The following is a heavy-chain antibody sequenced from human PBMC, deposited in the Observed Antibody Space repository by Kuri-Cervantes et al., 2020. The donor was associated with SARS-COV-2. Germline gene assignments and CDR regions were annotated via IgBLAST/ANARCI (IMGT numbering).Heavy chain of an antibody. J-gene: IGHJ4*02. D-gene: IGHD1-26*01. V-gene: IGHV1-46*01. Sequence: ASVKVSCKASGGTFSSYAISWVRQAPGQGLEWMGIINPSGGSTSYAQKFQGRVTMTRDTSTSTVYMELSSLRSEDTAVYYCARDHPDSGSYSHWGQGTLVTVSS. CDR1: GGTFSSYA. CDR2: INPSGGST. CDR3: ARDHPDSGSYSH.